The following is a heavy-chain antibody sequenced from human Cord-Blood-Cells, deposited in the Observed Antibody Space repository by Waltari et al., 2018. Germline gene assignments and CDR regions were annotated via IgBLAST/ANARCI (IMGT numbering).Heavy chain of an antibody. Sequence: QVQLQESGPGLVKPSQTLSLTCTVSGGSISSGSYYWSWIRQPAGKGLEWIGYIYTSGSTNYNPALKSRVTISVDTSKNQFSLKLSSVTAADTAVYYCAIKLYSSSNWFDPWGQGTLVTVSS. D-gene: IGHD6-6*01. V-gene: IGHV4-61*09. J-gene: IGHJ5*02. CDR3: AIKLYSSSNWFDP. CDR1: GGSISSGSYY. CDR2: IYTSGST.